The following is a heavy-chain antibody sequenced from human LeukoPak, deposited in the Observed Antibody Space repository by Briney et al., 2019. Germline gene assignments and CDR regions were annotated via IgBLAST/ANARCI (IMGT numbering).Heavy chain of an antibody. CDR2: MNPNNGET. V-gene: IGHV1-2*02. CDR1: GYTFTGHY. D-gene: IGHD3-16*01. J-gene: IGHJ1*01. Sequence: ASVKVSCKASGYTFTGHYIHWVRQAPGQGPEWMGWMNPNNGETIYAQKFQGRVTMTRDTSISTAYMDLTRLRSDDTAVYYCARGRQLHLGELFPFAEFFQPWGQGTLVTVFS. CDR3: ARGRQLHLGELFPFAEFFQP.